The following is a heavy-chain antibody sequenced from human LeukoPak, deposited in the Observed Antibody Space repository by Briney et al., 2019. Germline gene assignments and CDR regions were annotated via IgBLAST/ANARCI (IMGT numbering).Heavy chain of an antibody. CDR1: GGSISSGSYY. D-gene: IGHD5-12*01. CDR2: IYTSGST. Sequence: PSQTLSLTCTVSGGSISSGSYYWSWIRQPAGKGLEWIGRIYTSGSTNYNPSLKSRVTISVDTSKNQFSLKLSSVTAADTAVYYCVRDGYSGYDALWGQGTLVTVSS. V-gene: IGHV4-61*02. CDR3: VRDGYSGYDAL. J-gene: IGHJ4*01.